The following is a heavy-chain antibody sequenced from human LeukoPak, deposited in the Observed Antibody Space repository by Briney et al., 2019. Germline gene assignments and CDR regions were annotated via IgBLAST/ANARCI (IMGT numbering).Heavy chain of an antibody. Sequence: GESLQISCKGSGYRFTSYWIGWVRQMPGKGLEWMGIIYPGDSDTRYSPSFQGQVTISADKSISTAYLQWSSLKASDTAMYYCARQDVRDYYDSSGPFDYWGQGTLVTVSS. V-gene: IGHV5-51*01. CDR2: IYPGDSDT. CDR1: GYRFTSYW. J-gene: IGHJ4*02. D-gene: IGHD3-22*01. CDR3: ARQDVRDYYDSSGPFDY.